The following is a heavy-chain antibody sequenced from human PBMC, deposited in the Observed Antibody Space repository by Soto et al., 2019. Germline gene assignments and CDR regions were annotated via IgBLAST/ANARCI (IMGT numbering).Heavy chain of an antibody. Sequence: PGGSLRLSCAASGFTFSSYGMHWVRQAPGKGLEWVAVIWYDGSNKYYADSVKGRFTISRDNSKNTLYLQMNSLRAEDTAVYYCARDVAAREYYFDYWGQGTLVTVSS. CDR2: IWYDGSNK. CDR3: ARDVAAREYYFDY. CDR1: GFTFSSYG. V-gene: IGHV3-33*01. D-gene: IGHD6-6*01. J-gene: IGHJ4*02.